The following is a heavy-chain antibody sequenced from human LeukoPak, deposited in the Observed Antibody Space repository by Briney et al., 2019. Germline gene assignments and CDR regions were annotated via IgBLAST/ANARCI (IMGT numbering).Heavy chain of an antibody. D-gene: IGHD6-13*01. CDR2: IKNRSDGGAT. CDR1: GFTFSAAW. V-gene: IGHV3-15*01. Sequence: GGSLRLSCAASGFTFSAAWMTWVRQTPGKGLECVGRIKNRSDGGATDYPTPVKGRFAISRDDSKNTLYLQMNSLKIEVTGVYYCTTVGSSWGFDYWGQETLVTVSS. CDR3: TTVGSSWGFDY. J-gene: IGHJ4*02.